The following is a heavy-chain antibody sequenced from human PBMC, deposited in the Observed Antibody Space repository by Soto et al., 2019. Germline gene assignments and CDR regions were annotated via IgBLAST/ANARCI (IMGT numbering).Heavy chain of an antibody. CDR2: IYYSGST. CDR1: GGSISSYY. CDR3: ARAPVLGIAARYWFDP. V-gene: IGHV4-59*08. Sequence: QVQLQESGPGLVKPSETLSLTCTVSGGSISSYYWSWIRQPPGKGLEWIGYIYYSGSTNYNPSLKSRVTISVDTSKNQCSLKLSSVTAADTAVYYCARAPVLGIAARYWFDPWGQGTLVTVSS. D-gene: IGHD6-6*01. J-gene: IGHJ5*02.